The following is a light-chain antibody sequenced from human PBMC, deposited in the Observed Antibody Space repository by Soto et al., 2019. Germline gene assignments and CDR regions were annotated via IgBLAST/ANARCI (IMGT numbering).Light chain of an antibody. CDR3: QQYGSSPRGT. Sequence: EIVLTQSPGTLSLSPGERATLSCRASQCVSSSYLAWYQQKPGQAPRLLIYGACSRGTGIPRRFSGRGSGTDFTLTISRLEPEDFAVYYCQQYGSSPRGTFGQGTKGDIK. CDR1: QCVSSSY. V-gene: IGKV3-20*01. J-gene: IGKJ1*01. CDR2: GAC.